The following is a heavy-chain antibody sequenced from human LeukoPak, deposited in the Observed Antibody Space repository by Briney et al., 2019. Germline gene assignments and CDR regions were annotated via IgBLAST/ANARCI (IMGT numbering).Heavy chain of an antibody. V-gene: IGHV4-34*01. CDR1: GGSFSGYY. J-gene: IGHJ3*02. Sequence: SETLSLTCAVYGGSFSGYYWSWIRQPAGKGLEWIGKINHSGSTNYNPSLKSRVTISVDTSKNQFSLKLSSVTAADTAVYYCARGLYYYGSGSFFGIWGQGTMVTVSS. CDR2: INHSGST. D-gene: IGHD3-10*01. CDR3: ARGLYYYGSGSFFGI.